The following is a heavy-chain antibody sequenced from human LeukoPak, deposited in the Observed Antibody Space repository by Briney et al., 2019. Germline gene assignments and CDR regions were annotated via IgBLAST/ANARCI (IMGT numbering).Heavy chain of an antibody. CDR1: GCTFTSYS. CDR3: ARAAHSSWYYFDY. J-gene: IGHJ4*02. V-gene: IGHV1-46*01. D-gene: IGHD6-13*01. CDR2: INPSDGGT. Sequence: ASVKVSCKASGCTFTSYSMHWVRQAPGQGLEWMGLINPSDGGTILAQKFQGRVTMTRDTSTSTVYMELSSLRSEDTAVYYCARAAHSSWYYFDYWGQGTLVTVSS.